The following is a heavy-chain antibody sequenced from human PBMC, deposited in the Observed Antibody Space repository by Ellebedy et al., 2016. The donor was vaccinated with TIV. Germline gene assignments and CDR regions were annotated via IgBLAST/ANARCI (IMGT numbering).Heavy chain of an antibody. V-gene: IGHV3-15*01. Sequence: GGSLRLSXAASGFTFSNAWMHWVRQAPGKGLEWVGRIKSKTDGGTTDYAAPVKGRFTISRDDSKNTVYLQMNSLKTEDTAVYYCRTYSGSYRLDYWGQGTLVTVSS. J-gene: IGHJ4*02. CDR2: IKSKTDGGTT. CDR3: RTYSGSYRLDY. CDR1: GFTFSNAW. D-gene: IGHD1-26*01.